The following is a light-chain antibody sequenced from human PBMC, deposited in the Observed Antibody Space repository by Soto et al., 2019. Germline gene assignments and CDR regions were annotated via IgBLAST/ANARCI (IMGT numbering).Light chain of an antibody. CDR2: DAS. CDR1: HNVDIY. V-gene: IGKV3-11*01. J-gene: IGKJ5*01. Sequence: EVVLTQSPATLSLSPGETATLSCRASHNVDIYLACYQQKPGQAPRLLIYDASNRATGIPARFSGSGSGTDFTLTISSLGPEDSAVYYCQQRKHWTPLTFGQGTRLQ. CDR3: QQRKHWTPLT.